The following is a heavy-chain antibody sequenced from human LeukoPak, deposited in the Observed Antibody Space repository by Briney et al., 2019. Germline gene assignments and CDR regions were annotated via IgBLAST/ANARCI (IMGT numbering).Heavy chain of an antibody. CDR2: INPSGGST. CDR1: GYTFTSYY. CDR3: ARDPDILTGYPLYSFDY. V-gene: IGHV1-46*01. D-gene: IGHD3-9*01. J-gene: IGHJ4*02. Sequence: GASVKVSCKASGYTFTSYYMHWVRQAPGQGLEWMGIINPSGGSTSYAQKFQGRVTMTRDMSTSTVYMELSSLRSEDTAVYYCARDPDILTGYPLYSFDYWGLGTLVTVSS.